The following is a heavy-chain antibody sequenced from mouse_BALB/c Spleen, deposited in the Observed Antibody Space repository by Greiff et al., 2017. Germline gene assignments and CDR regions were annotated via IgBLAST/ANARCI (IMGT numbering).Heavy chain of an antibody. CDR3: VRHDGQCAY. CDR1: GFTFNTYA. CDR2: IRSKSNNYAT. V-gene: IGHV10-1*02. J-gene: IGHJ3*01. Sequence: EVHLVESGGGLVQPKGSLKLSCAASGFTFNTYAMNWVRQAPGKGLEWVARIRSKSNNYATYYADSVKDRFTISRDDSQSMLYLQMNNLKTEDTAMYYCVRHDGQCAYWGQGTLVTVSA. D-gene: IGHD2-3*01.